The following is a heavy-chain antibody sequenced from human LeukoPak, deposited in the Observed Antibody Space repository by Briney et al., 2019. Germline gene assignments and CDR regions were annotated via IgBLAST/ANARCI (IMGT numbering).Heavy chain of an antibody. V-gene: IGHV3-7*01. CDR2: IKQDGSEK. CDR1: GFTFSNFW. J-gene: IGHJ4*02. Sequence: GGSLRLSCAASGFTFSNFWMAWVRQAPGKGLEGVANIKQDGSEKYYVDSVRGRFTISRDNANNSLYLQMNSLRAEDTAVYYCAKTYYYDSGSYWGQGTLVTVSS. CDR3: AKTYYYDSGSY. D-gene: IGHD3-10*01.